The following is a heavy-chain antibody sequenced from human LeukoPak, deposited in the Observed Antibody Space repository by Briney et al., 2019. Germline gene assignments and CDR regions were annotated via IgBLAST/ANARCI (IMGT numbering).Heavy chain of an antibody. Sequence: GRSLRLACAASGFSFSQYGMHWVRQAPGKGLEWVAFISYDGVNKFYVDSVKGRFSISSDISKSTLYLQMNSLRAEDTAVYHCARGLYNNGWYYFDYWGHGTLVTVSS. J-gene: IGHJ4*01. CDR2: ISYDGVNK. D-gene: IGHD6-19*01. CDR3: ARGLYNNGWYYFDY. CDR1: GFSFSQYG. V-gene: IGHV3-30*12.